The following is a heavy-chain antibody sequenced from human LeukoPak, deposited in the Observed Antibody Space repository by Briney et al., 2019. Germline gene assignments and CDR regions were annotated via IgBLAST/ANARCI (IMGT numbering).Heavy chain of an antibody. Sequence: GGSLRLSCAASGFTFSTFGMHWVRQAPGKGLEWVAIIWYDGSNKYYADSVRGRFTISRDNSKNTLYLQMNSLRVEDTAMYYCAGGEPYVYWGQGTLVTVSS. CDR1: GFTFSTFG. V-gene: IGHV3-33*08. CDR3: AGGEPYVY. J-gene: IGHJ4*02. D-gene: IGHD1-14*01. CDR2: IWYDGSNK.